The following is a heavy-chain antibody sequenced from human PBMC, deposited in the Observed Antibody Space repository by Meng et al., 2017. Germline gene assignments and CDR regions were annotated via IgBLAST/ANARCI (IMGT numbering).Heavy chain of an antibody. CDR3: ARDKLKTFDP. CDR2: INAGNGNT. V-gene: IGHV1-3*01. CDR1: GYTFTSYA. J-gene: IGHJ5*02. Sequence: QVQLGQAGAEVKKPGAPVKVSCKASGYTFTSYAMHWVRQAPGQRLEWMGWINAGNGNTKYSQKFQGRVTITRDTSASTAYMELSSLRSEDTAVYYCARDKLKTFDPWGQGTLVTVSS.